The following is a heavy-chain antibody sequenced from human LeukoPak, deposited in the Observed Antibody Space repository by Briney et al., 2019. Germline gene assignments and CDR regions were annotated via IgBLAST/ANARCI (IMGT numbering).Heavy chain of an antibody. V-gene: IGHV3-48*03. D-gene: IGHD6-13*01. CDR3: ARDLSSSWYFDY. CDR2: ISSSGSTI. CDR1: GFTSSSYE. Sequence: GGSLRLSCAASGFTSSSYEMNWVRQAPGKGLEWVSYISSSGSTIYYADSVKGRFTISRDNAKNSLYLQMNSLRAEDTAVYHCARDLSSSWYFDYWGQGTLVTVSS. J-gene: IGHJ4*02.